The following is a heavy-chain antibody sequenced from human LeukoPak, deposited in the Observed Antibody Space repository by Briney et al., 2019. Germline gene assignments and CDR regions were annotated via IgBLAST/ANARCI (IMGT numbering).Heavy chain of an antibody. CDR2: INKDGSER. J-gene: IGHJ4*02. CDR3: ARESKGRSKIDY. V-gene: IGHV3-7*01. CDR1: GFTFSGYW. D-gene: IGHD4-17*01. Sequence: PGGSLRLSRAASGFTFSGYWMSWVRQAPGKGLEWEANINKDGSERYNVDSVKGRFTISRDNANKSLYLQMNSLRAEDTSVYYCARESKGRSKIDYWGQGTLVTVSS.